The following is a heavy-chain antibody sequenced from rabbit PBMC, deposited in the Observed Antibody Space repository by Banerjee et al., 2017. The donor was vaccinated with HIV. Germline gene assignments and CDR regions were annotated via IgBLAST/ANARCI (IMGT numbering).Heavy chain of an antibody. D-gene: IGHD6-1*01. V-gene: IGHV1S40*01. CDR3: ARKNYATYGNAGMDL. CDR2: IYGGSSGNT. Sequence: QSLEESGGDLVKPGASLTLTCTASGFSFSGSYYMCWVRQAPGKGLEWIACIYGGSSGNTYYASWAKGRFTISKTSSTTVTLQMTSLTAADTATYFCARKNYATYGNAGMDLWGPGTLVTVS. CDR1: GFSFSGSYY. J-gene: IGHJ6*01.